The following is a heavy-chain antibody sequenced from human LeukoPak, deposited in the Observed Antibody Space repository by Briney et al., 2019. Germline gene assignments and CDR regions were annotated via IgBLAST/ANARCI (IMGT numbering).Heavy chain of an antibody. CDR1: GYTFTSYG. V-gene: IGHV1-18*01. Sequence: GASVKVSCKASGYTFTSYGISWVRQAPGQGLEWMGWISAYNGNTNYAQKLQGRVTMTEDTSTDTAYMELSSLRSEDTAVYYCATVIAARPNSAFSYWFDPWGQGTLVTVSS. CDR2: ISAYNGNT. CDR3: ATVIAARPNSAFSYWFDP. J-gene: IGHJ5*02. D-gene: IGHD6-6*01.